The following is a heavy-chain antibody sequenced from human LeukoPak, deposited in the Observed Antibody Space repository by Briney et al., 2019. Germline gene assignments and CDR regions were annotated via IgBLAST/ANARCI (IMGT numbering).Heavy chain of an antibody. Sequence: XGNGNTKYSQKFQGRVTITRDTSASTAYMELSSLRSEDTAVYYCATGYSSILYYYYGMDVWGQGTTVTVSS. V-gene: IGHV1-3*01. J-gene: IGHJ6*02. CDR3: ATGYSSILYYYYGMDV. D-gene: IGHD6-13*01. CDR2: XGNGNT.